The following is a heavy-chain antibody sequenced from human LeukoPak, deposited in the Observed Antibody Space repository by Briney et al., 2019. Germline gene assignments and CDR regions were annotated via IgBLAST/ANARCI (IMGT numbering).Heavy chain of an antibody. D-gene: IGHD5-18*01. Sequence: PSETLSLTCTVSGGSISSSSYYWGWIRQPPGKGLEWIGSIYYSGSTYYNPSLKSRVTISVDTSKNQFSLKLSSVTAADTAVYYCAREGGPIQPFDYWGQGTLVTVSS. CDR3: AREGGPIQPFDY. V-gene: IGHV4-39*02. CDR1: GGSISSSSYY. J-gene: IGHJ4*02. CDR2: IYYSGST.